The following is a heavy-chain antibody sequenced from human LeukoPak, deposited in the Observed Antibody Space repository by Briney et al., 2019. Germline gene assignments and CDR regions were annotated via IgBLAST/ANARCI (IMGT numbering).Heavy chain of an antibody. J-gene: IGHJ6*03. CDR3: ARGPEGYYYYYYMDV. CDR1: GGTFSSYA. CDR2: IIPIFGIA. V-gene: IGHV1-69*10. Sequence: SVKVSCKASGGTFSSYAISWVRQAPGQGLEWMGGIIPIFGIANYAQKFQGRVTITADKSTSTAYMELSSLRSEDTAVYYCARGPEGYYYYYYMDVWGKGTTVTVSS.